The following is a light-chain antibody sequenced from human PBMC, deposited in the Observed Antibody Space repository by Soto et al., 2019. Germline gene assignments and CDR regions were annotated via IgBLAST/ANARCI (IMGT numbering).Light chain of an antibody. CDR1: NIGSTS. CDR2: DDN. Sequence: VLTQPPSVSVAPGQTARITCGGNNIGSTSVHWYQQRPGQAPELVVYDDNDRPSGIPERFSGSNSENTATLTITRVEAGDEADYYCQVWNITTDHYVFGTGTKVTVL. CDR3: QVWNITTDHYV. J-gene: IGLJ1*01. V-gene: IGLV3-21*02.